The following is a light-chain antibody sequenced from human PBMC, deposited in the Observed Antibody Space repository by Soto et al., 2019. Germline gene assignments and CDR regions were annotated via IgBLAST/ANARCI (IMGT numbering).Light chain of an antibody. J-gene: IGLJ2*01. CDR1: NSNIGNNY. CDR2: DSN. CDR3: AAWDSSLREVV. Sequence: QSVLTQPPSVSAAPGQKVTIYCSGSNSNIGNNYVSWYQQFPGTAPKLLIYDSNERPSGIPERFSGSKSGTSATLGITGLRTGDEADYYCAAWDSSLREVVLGGGTKVTVL. V-gene: IGLV1-51*01.